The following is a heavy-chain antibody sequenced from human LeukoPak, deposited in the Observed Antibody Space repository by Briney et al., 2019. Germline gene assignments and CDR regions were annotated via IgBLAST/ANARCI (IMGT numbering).Heavy chain of an antibody. CDR2: LRISSSSI. CDR3: ARVQRGYCSSTSCYYFDF. Sequence: GSPRPLFSGSGFNFSTYNMNWVRQASGKGLEWVFSLRISSSSIYYADSMKGRFTISRDNAKNSLYLQMNSLRAEDTAVYYCARVQRGYCSSTSCYYFDFWGQGTLVTVSS. J-gene: IGHJ4*02. V-gene: IGHV3-21*01. CDR1: GFNFSTYN. D-gene: IGHD2-2*01.